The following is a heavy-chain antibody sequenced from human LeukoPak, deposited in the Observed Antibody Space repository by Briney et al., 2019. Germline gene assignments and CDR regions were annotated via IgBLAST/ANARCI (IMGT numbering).Heavy chain of an antibody. V-gene: IGHV4-39*07. CDR2: IYYSGST. CDR3: ARRPRNVIGYSSSWAVPYYFDY. D-gene: IGHD6-13*01. CDR1: GGSXSXXNYY. J-gene: IGHJ4*02. Sequence: TXXXTCTXXGGSXSXXNYYWXXXRQXXGXXXXXXXSIYYSGSTNYNPSLKSRVSISVDTSKNQFSLKLSSVTAADTAVYYCARRPRNVIGYSSSWAVPYYFDYWGQGTLVTVSS.